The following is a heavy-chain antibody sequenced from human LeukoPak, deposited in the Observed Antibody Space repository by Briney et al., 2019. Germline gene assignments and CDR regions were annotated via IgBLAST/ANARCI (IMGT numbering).Heavy chain of an antibody. CDR1: GYTFTSYG. V-gene: IGHV1-18*01. J-gene: IGHJ6*02. D-gene: IGHD2-21*02. CDR2: ISAYNGNT. CDR3: ARGAYCGGDCYTNAGYYYYGMDV. Sequence: ASVRVSCKASGYTFTSYGISWVRQAPGQGLEWMGCISAYNGNTNYAQKLQGRVTMTTDTSTSTAYTELRSLRSDDTAVYYCARGAYCGGDCYTNAGYYYYGMDVWGQGTTVTVSS.